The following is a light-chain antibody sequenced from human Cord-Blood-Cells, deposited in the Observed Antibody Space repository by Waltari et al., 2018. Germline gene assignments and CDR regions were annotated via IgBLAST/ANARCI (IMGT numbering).Light chain of an antibody. V-gene: IGLV2-11*01. CDR3: CSYAGSYNVV. Sequence: QSALTQPRSVSGSPGQSVTISCTGTSSDVGGYNYVSWYQQHPGKAPKLMLYYVSQRPSGVPDRFSGSKSGNTASLTISGLQAEDEADYYCCSYAGSYNVVFGGGTKLTVL. CDR2: YVS. CDR1: SSDVGGYNY. J-gene: IGLJ2*01.